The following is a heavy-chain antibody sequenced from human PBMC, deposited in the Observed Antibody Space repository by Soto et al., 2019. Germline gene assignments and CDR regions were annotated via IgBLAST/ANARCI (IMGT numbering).Heavy chain of an antibody. V-gene: IGHV4-59*12. CDR2: IYNSGNT. CDR3: ARGSYGVWNWFDP. CDR1: GGSISSYY. J-gene: IGHJ5*02. D-gene: IGHD3-16*01. Sequence: SETLSLTCTVSGGSISSYYWSWIRQPPGKGLEWIGYIYNSGNTYYNPSLMSRVTISVDRSQNHFSLKLTSVTAEDTAVYYCARGSYGVWNWFDPWGQGTQVTVSS.